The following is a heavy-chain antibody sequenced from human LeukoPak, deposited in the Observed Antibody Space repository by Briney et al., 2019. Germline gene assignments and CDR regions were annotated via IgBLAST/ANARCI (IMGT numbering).Heavy chain of an antibody. Sequence: GGSLRLSCAASGFTFSNYWMHWVRQAPGKGLEWVSGINWNGGSTGYADSVKGRFTISRDNAKNSLYLQMNSLRAEDTALYYCARVRSSSGYFVDYYYYMDVWGKGTTVTVSS. CDR3: ARVRSSSGYFVDYYYYMDV. J-gene: IGHJ6*03. D-gene: IGHD3-22*01. V-gene: IGHV3-20*04. CDR1: GFTFSNYW. CDR2: INWNGGST.